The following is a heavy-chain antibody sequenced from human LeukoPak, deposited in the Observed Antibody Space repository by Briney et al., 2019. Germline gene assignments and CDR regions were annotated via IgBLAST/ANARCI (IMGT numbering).Heavy chain of an antibody. CDR2: IYYNGIT. CDR1: GGSISSYY. D-gene: IGHD3-16*02. CDR3: TRHDAVPVIGHGMGV. Sequence: SETLSLTCTVSGGSISSYYWSWLRQPPGKGLEWVGYIYYNGITNYNPSLESRVTISVDTSKNQFSLKLSSVTPADTAVYYCTRHDAVPVIGHGMGVWGQGTTVTVSS. J-gene: IGHJ6*02. V-gene: IGHV4-59*08.